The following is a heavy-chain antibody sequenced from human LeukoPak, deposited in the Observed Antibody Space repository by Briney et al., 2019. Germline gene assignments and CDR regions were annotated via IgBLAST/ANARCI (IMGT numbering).Heavy chain of an antibody. CDR3: ARGPYYYDSSGYYNY. CDR2: IKQDGSEK. D-gene: IGHD3-22*01. CDR1: AFTLSSYW. J-gene: IGHJ4*02. V-gene: IGHV3-7*01. Sequence: GGSLRLSCAASAFTLSSYWMSWVRQAPGKGLEWAANIKQDGSEKYYVDSVKGRFTISRDNAKNSLYLQMNSLRAEDTAVYYCARGPYYYDSSGYYNYWGQGTLVTVSS.